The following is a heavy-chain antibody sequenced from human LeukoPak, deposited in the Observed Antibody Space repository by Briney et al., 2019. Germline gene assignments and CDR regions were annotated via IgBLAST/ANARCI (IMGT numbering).Heavy chain of an antibody. V-gene: IGHV3-74*01. J-gene: IGHJ5*02. CDR3: ARAWINWFDP. D-gene: IGHD2-2*03. CDR2: INSDGSSI. Sequence: GGSLRLSCAASRFTFSSYWMHWVRQAPGEGLVWVSRINSDGSSICYADSVKGRFTISRDNAKNTLYLQMNSLRAEDTAVYYRARAWINWFDPWGQGTLVTVSS. CDR1: RFTFSSYW.